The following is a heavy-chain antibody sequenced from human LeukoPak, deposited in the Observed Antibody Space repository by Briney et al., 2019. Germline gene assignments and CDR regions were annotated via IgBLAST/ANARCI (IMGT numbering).Heavy chain of an antibody. J-gene: IGHJ5*02. CDR3: ARGRAVAAAGPYNWFDP. D-gene: IGHD6-13*01. CDR2: SNHSGST. CDR1: GGSFSGYY. Sequence: SYTLSLTCAVYGGSFSGYYWIWIRQPPGKGLEWIGESNHSGSTNYNPSLKSRVTISIGASKNQFSLKLSSVTAADTAVYYCARGRAVAAAGPYNWFDPWGQGTLDTVSS. V-gene: IGHV4-34*01.